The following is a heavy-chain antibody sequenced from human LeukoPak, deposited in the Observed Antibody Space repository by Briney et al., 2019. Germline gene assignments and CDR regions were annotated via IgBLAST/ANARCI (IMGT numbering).Heavy chain of an antibody. J-gene: IGHJ4*02. D-gene: IGHD2-15*01. Sequence: SETLSLTCTVSGGSISSSSYYWGWIRQPPGKGLEWIGSIYYSGSTYYNPSLNSRVTISVDTSKNQFSLKLSSVTAADTAVYYCARRALYCSGGSCYPYYFDYWGQGTLVTVSS. CDR3: ARRALYCSGGSCYPYYFDY. V-gene: IGHV4-39*01. CDR2: IYYSGST. CDR1: GGSISSSSYY.